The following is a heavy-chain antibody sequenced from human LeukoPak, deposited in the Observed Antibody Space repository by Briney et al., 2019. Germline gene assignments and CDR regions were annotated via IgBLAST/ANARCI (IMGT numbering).Heavy chain of an antibody. V-gene: IGHV1-18*01. Sequence: ASVKFSCKASGYIFSSYGISWVRQAPGQGLEWMGWISVYNGNTNYAQKLQGRVTMTTDTSTSTAYMELRSLRSDDTAVYYCARLSGYDEYPDYWGQGTLVTVSS. J-gene: IGHJ4*02. D-gene: IGHD6-13*01. CDR3: ARLSGYDEYPDY. CDR2: ISVYNGNT. CDR1: GYIFSSYG.